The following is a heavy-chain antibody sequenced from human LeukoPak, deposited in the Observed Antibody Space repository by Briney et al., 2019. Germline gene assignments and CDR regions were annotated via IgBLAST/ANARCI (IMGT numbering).Heavy chain of an antibody. Sequence: GESLKISCKGSGYRFTSYWIGWVRQMPGKGLEWMGIIYPGDSGTRYSPSFQGQVTISADKSISTAYLQWSSLKASDTAMYYCARRVYCSSTSCYDWFDYWGQGTLVTVSS. CDR2: IYPGDSGT. J-gene: IGHJ4*02. CDR1: GYRFTSYW. V-gene: IGHV5-51*01. D-gene: IGHD2-2*01. CDR3: ARRVYCSSTSCYDWFDY.